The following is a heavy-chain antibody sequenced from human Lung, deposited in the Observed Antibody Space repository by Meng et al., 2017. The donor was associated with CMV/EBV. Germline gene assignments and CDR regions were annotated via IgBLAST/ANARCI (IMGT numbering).Heavy chain of an antibody. CDR2: ISSSSSYI. D-gene: IGHD3-10*01. J-gene: IGHJ6*02. Sequence: GGSXRLXXAASDFIFSTFSMNWVRQAPGKGLEWVSHISSSSSYIYYADSVKGRFTISRDNSKKSLFLQIHSLRAEDTAVYYCARERPMVRGNFPHNYYGMDVWGQGTTVXVSS. V-gene: IGHV3-21*01. CDR3: ARERPMVRGNFPHNYYGMDV. CDR1: DFIFSTFS.